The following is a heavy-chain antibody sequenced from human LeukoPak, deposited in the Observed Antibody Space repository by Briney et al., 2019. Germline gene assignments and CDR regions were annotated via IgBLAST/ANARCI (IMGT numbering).Heavy chain of an antibody. J-gene: IGHJ6*02. Sequence: ASVKVSCKVSGYALTELSMHWVRQAPGKGLEWMGGFDPEDGETICAQKFQGRVTMTEDTSTDTAYMELSSLRSEDTAVYYCATVQNSGSYPYYGMDVWGQGTTVTVSS. CDR2: FDPEDGET. D-gene: IGHD1-26*01. CDR3: ATVQNSGSYPYYGMDV. V-gene: IGHV1-24*01. CDR1: GYALTELS.